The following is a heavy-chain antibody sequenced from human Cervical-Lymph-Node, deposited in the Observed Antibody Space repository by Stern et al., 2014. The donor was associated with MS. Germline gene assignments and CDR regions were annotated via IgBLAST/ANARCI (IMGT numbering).Heavy chain of an antibody. CDR2: LSYDGSDK. J-gene: IGHJ4*02. D-gene: IGHD5-12*01. V-gene: IGHV3-30*01. CDR1: GFTFSYHA. Sequence: DQLVESGGGVVQPGRSLRLSCAASGFTFSYHAMHWVRQAPGKGLEWVAGLSYDGSDKNDADSVKGRFTISRDNSRNTLYLQMNSLRVDDTAVYYCARGGAVATSDYYFDYWGQGILVTVSS. CDR3: ARGGAVATSDYYFDY.